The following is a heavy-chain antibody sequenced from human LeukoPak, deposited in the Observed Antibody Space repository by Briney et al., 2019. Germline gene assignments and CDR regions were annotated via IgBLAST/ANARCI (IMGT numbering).Heavy chain of an antibody. V-gene: IGHV4-30-2*01. CDR2: IYHSGSA. CDR1: ADSSSSVGYS. CDR3: ARDFSGGQFKLFDP. D-gene: IGHD1-26*01. J-gene: IGHJ5*02. Sequence: SETLSLTCAVSADSSSSVGYSWSWIRQPPGKGLEWIGYIYHSGSAYYDPSLKSRVNISVDKSKNQFSLQLSSVTDADTAVYYCARDFSGGQFKLFDPWGQGTLVTVPS.